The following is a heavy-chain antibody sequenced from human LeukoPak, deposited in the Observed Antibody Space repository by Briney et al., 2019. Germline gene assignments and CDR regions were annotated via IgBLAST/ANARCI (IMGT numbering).Heavy chain of an antibody. CDR3: ARVAYDGSGYYYAWFDP. D-gene: IGHD3-22*01. V-gene: IGHV4-34*01. Sequence: SETLSLTCAVYGGSFSGYYWSWIRQPPGKGLEWIGEINHSGSTNYNPSLKSRVTISVDTSKNQFSLKLSSVTAADTAVYYCARVAYDGSGYYYAWFDPWGQGTLVTVSS. J-gene: IGHJ5*02. CDR1: GGSFSGYY. CDR2: INHSGST.